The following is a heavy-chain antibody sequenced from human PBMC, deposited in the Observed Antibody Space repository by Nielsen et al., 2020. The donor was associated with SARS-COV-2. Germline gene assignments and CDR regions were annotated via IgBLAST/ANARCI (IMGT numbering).Heavy chain of an antibody. V-gene: IGHV5-51*01. D-gene: IGHD2-8*01. J-gene: IGHJ6*03. Sequence: GESLKISCKGSGYSFSTYWNAWVRQMPGKGLEWMGIIYPGDFDTKYNPSFQGHVSISVDKSINTAYLQWNSLEASDTAIYYCTRLPHKGTIYYYHMDVWGTGTTVTVSS. CDR1: GYSFSTYW. CDR2: IYPGDFDT. CDR3: TRLPHKGTIYYYHMDV.